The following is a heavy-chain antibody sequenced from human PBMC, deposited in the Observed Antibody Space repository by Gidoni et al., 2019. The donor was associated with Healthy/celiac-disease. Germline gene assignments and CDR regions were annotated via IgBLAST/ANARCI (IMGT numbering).Heavy chain of an antibody. V-gene: IGHV3-30-3*01. CDR3: ARGSSGAAAGPEYAY. J-gene: IGHJ4*02. Sequence: QVQLVESGGGVVKHGRSLRLYGAASGFTFSSNAMHWGRQAPGKGLEWVAVISYDGSNNSYAASVKGRFTLSRDNSKNTLYLQMNSLRAEDTAVYYCARGSSGAAAGPEYAYWGQGTLVTVSS. D-gene: IGHD6-13*01. CDR1: GFTFSSNA. CDR2: ISYDGSNN.